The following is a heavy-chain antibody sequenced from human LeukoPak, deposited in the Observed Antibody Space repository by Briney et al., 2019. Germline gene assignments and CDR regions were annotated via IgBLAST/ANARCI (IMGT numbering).Heavy chain of an antibody. J-gene: IGHJ3*02. D-gene: IGHD6-19*01. CDR2: IYTSGST. V-gene: IGHV4-4*07. CDR1: GGSISSYY. CDR3: ARDGRIAVAGTGAFDI. Sequence: SETLSLTCTVSGGSISSYYWSWIRQPAGKGLEWIGRIYTSGSTNYNPSLKSRLTMSVDTSKNPFSLKLSSVTAADTAVYYCARDGRIAVAGTGAFDIWGQGTMVTVSS.